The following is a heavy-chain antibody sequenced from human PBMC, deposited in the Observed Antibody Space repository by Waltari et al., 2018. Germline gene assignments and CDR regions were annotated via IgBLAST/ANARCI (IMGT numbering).Heavy chain of an antibody. D-gene: IGHD2-2*01. V-gene: IGHV4-4*02. CDR2: VHHSGKT. CDR1: GDSISGNYW. Sequence: QVQLQESGQGLVKPSGTLSLPCAVSGDSISGNYWWGWVRQSPEKGLEWIGQVHHSGKTHYNPSLQSRVTISVDKPKNQFSLNLNSVTAADTAVYYCAGDRAIGLFFDYWGRGTLVTVSS. J-gene: IGHJ4*02. CDR3: AGDRAIGLFFDY.